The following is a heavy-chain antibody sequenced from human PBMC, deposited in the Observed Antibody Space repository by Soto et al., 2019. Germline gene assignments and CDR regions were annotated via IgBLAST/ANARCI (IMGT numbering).Heavy chain of an antibody. Sequence: QMQLQESGPGLVKPSGTLSLSCAVSGDSISSSAWWSWVRQPPGKGLEWIGEVYHSGNTNYNPSLESRLTISVDKSNNQSSLKLTLVTAADTAVYYCARGVSNYGWRDPWVQGTLVTVSS. V-gene: IGHV4-4*02. CDR2: VYHSGNT. CDR1: GDSISSSAW. J-gene: IGHJ5*02. D-gene: IGHD4-4*01. CDR3: ARGVSNYGWRDP.